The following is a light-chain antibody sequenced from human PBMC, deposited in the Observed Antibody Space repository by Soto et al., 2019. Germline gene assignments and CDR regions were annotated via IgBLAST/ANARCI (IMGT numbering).Light chain of an antibody. Sequence: IPIKHSPGTLPVPPEHRATLYCTASQSVSSNLAWYQQTPGQAPRLLIYGASTRATGIPARFSGSGSGTDFTLTINSLEPEDFASYYCHQSLSSPYSFGPGTKVDIK. V-gene: IGKV3-15*01. CDR3: HQSLSSPYS. CDR1: QSVSSN. J-gene: IGKJ2*03. CDR2: GAS.